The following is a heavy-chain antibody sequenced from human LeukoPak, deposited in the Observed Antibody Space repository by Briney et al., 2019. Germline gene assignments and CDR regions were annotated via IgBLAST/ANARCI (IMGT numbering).Heavy chain of an antibody. CDR1: GFTFISYS. J-gene: IGHJ4*02. D-gene: IGHD6-19*01. CDR2: ISSSSSYI. V-gene: IGHV3-21*01. Sequence: GGSLLLSCAASGFTFISYSMNWVRQAPGKGLEWVSSISSSSSYIYYTDSVKGRFTISRDNAKNSLYLQMNSLRAEDTAVYFCARDGSSGAGYWGEGTLVTVSS. CDR3: ARDGSSGAGY.